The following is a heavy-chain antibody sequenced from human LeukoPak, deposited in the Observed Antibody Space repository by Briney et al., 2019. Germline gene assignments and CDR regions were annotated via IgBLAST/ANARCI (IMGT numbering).Heavy chain of an antibody. CDR2: ISGSGGST. J-gene: IGHJ4*02. V-gene: IGHV3-23*01. CDR3: ARAKDDFCDY. Sequence: PGGSLRLSCAASGFTFISYAMSWVRQAPGKGLEWVSAISGSGGSTYYAGSAKGRFTISRDNAKNSLYLQMNSLTAEDTAVYYCARAKDDFCDYWGQGTLVTVSS. CDR1: GFTFISYA. D-gene: IGHD3/OR15-3a*01.